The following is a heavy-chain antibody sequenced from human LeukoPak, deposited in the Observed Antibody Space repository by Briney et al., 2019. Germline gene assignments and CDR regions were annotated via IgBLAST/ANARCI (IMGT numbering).Heavy chain of an antibody. V-gene: IGHV3-23*01. CDR2: ISGSGGST. CDR3: AKDRVWDFWSGYSPPHDAFDI. J-gene: IGHJ3*02. CDR1: GFTFSSYA. Sequence: GGSLRLSCAASGFTFSSYAMSWVRQAPGKGLEWVSAISGSGGSTYYADSVKGRFTISRDNSKNTLYLQMNSLRAEDTAVYYCAKDRVWDFWSGYSPPHDAFDIWGLGTMVTVSS. D-gene: IGHD3-3*01.